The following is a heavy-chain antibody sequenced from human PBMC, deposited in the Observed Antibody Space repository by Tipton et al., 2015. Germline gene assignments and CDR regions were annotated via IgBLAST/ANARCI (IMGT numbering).Heavy chain of an antibody. CDR3: TRDSDGYGDNVNGFDL. Sequence: TLSLTCSVSGGSIKTGRFSWTWIRQHPGKGLEWIGYIQNSGSTHYNPSLKSRVNISLDTSKNQLSLNLSSVTDADTAVYYCTRDSDGYGDNVNGFDLWGQGTMVTVSS. V-gene: IGHV4-31*03. J-gene: IGHJ3*01. CDR2: IQNSGST. D-gene: IGHD4-17*01. CDR1: GGSIKTGRFS.